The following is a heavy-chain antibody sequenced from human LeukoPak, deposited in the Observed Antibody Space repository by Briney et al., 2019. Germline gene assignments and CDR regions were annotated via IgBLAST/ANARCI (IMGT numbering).Heavy chain of an antibody. D-gene: IGHD3-9*01. CDR3: ARSFDWPRRSDDYYYYMDV. V-gene: IGHV4-59*01. CDR2: IYYSGST. CDR1: GGSISSYY. J-gene: IGHJ6*03. Sequence: SETLSLTCTVSGGSISSYYWSWIRQPPGKGLEWIGYIYYSGSTNYNPSLKSRVTISVDTSKNQFSLKLSSVTAADTAVYYCARSFDWPRRSDDYYYYMDVWGKGTTVTISS.